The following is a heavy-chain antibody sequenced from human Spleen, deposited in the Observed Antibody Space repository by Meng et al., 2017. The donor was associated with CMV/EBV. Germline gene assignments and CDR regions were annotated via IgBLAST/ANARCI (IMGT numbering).Heavy chain of an antibody. D-gene: IGHD6-6*01. V-gene: IGHV3-7*03. CDR1: GFTFSSYW. CDR2: INDDGSET. J-gene: IGHJ5*02. Sequence: GESLKISCAASGFTFSSYWMTWVRQAPGRGPEWVAIINDDGSETNYADSVKGRFTISRDNSKNTLYLQMNSLRAEDTAVYYCARGAEARRFDPWGQGTLVTVSS. CDR3: ARGAEARRFDP.